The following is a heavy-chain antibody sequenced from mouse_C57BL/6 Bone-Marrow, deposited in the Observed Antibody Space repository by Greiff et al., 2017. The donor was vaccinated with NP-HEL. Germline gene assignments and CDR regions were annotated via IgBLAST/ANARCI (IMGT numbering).Heavy chain of an antibody. CDR2: IDPANGDT. Sequence: EVQLQQSGAELVRPGASVKLSCTASGFNITDDYMHWVKQRPEQGLEWIGWIDPANGDTEYASKFQGKATITADTSSNTAYLQLSSLTSEDTAVYYCTVTTVPFAYWGQGTLVTVSA. D-gene: IGHD1-1*01. CDR3: TVTTVPFAY. V-gene: IGHV14-4*01. J-gene: IGHJ3*01. CDR1: GFNITDDY.